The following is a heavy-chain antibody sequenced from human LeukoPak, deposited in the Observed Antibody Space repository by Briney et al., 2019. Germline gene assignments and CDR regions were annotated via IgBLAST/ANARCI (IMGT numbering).Heavy chain of an antibody. J-gene: IGHJ1*01. CDR3: ASIRQQLPEYFQH. Sequence: ASVKVSCKASGYTFTSYYMHWVRQAPGQGLEWMGWINPNSGGTNYAQKFQGRVTMTRDTSISTAYMELSRLRSDDTAVYYCASIRQQLPEYFQHWGQGTLVTVSS. D-gene: IGHD6-13*01. CDR1: GYTFTSYY. CDR2: INPNSGGT. V-gene: IGHV1-2*02.